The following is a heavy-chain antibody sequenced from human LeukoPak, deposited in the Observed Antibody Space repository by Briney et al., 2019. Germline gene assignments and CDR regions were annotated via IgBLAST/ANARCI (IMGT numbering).Heavy chain of an antibody. CDR1: GFTFSSYG. J-gene: IGHJ6*03. V-gene: IGHV3-23*01. CDR2: ISGSGGST. Sequence: PGGTLRLSCAASGFTFSSYGMSWVRQAPGKGLEWVSAISGSGGSTYYADSVKGRFTISRDNAKNSLYLQMNSLRAEDTAVYYCARDKRDFDYYMEVWGKGTTVTISS. CDR3: ARDKRDFDYYMEV. D-gene: IGHD3/OR15-3a*01.